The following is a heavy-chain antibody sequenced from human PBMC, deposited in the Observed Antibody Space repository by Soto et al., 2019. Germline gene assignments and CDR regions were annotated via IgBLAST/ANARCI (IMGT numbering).Heavy chain of an antibody. CDR1: GFTFGDYA. J-gene: IGHJ6*03. CDR3: TRDIGFWSGYIYYYYMDV. CDR2: IRSKAYGGTT. Sequence: GGSLRLSCTASGFTFGDYAMSWFRQAPGKGLEWVGFIRSKAYGGTTEYAASVKGRFTISRDDSKSIAYLQMNSLKTEDTAVYYCTRDIGFWSGYIYYYYMDVWGKGTTVTVSS. D-gene: IGHD3-3*01. V-gene: IGHV3-49*03.